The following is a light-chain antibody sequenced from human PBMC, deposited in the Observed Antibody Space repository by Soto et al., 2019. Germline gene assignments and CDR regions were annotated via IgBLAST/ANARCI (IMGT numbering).Light chain of an antibody. J-gene: IGKJ4*01. CDR1: QSVSSSY. CDR2: GAS. CDR3: QQYYTSPLS. V-gene: IGKV3-20*01. Sequence: EIVLTQSPGTLSLSPGERATLSCRASQSVSSSYLVWYQQKPGQAPRLLIYGASSRAAGITDRFSGSGSGTDFTLNISRLEPEDFAVYFCQQYYTSPLSFGGGTKVEIK.